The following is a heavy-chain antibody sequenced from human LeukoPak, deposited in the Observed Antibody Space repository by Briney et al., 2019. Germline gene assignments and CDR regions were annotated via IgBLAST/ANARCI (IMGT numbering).Heavy chain of an antibody. D-gene: IGHD5-18*01. CDR2: IYYGGST. CDR1: GGSISSYY. CDR3: ARLDTGYSYGKFDY. J-gene: IGHJ4*02. V-gene: IGHV4-59*08. Sequence: SETLSLTCTVSGGSISSYYWSWIRQPPGKGLEWIGYIYYGGSTNYNPSLKSRVTISADTSKNQFSLKLSSVTAADTAVYYCARLDTGYSYGKFDYWGQGTLVTVSS.